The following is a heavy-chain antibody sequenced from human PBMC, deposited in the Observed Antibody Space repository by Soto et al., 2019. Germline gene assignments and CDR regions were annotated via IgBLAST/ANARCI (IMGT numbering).Heavy chain of an antibody. D-gene: IGHD3-3*01. V-gene: IGHV3-21*01. CDR2: ISSSSSYI. CDR3: ARDPGGYYDFWSGYFAFDI. CDR1: GFTFSSYS. J-gene: IGHJ3*02. Sequence: GGSLRLSFAASGFTFSSYSMNWVRQAPGKGLEWVSSISSSSSYIYYADSVKGRFTISRDNAKNSLYLQMNSLRAEDTAVYYCARDPGGYYDFWSGYFAFDIWGQGTMVTVSS.